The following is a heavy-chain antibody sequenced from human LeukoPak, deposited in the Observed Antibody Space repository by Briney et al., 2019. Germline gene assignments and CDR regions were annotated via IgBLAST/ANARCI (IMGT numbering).Heavy chain of an antibody. Sequence: PGGSLRLSCAASGFTFSIYWMTWVRQAPGKGLEWVANIKHDGSEKYYVDSVKGRFTISRDNAKNSLYLQMNSLRVEDTAVYYCATDQTPFVWGQGTLVTVSS. CDR1: GFTFSIYW. J-gene: IGHJ4*02. V-gene: IGHV3-7*01. CDR3: ATDQTPFV. CDR2: IKHDGSEK.